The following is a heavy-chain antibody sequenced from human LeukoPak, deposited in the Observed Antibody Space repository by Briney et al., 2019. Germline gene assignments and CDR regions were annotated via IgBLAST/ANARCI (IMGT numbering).Heavy chain of an antibody. V-gene: IGHV1-69*05. J-gene: IGHJ4*02. D-gene: IGHD3-3*01. Sequence: SVKVSCKASGGTFTSYAISWVRQAPGQGLEWMGRIIPIFGTANYAQKFQGRVTITTDESTSTAYMELSSLRSEDTAVYYCAREGETSGYHNIFDYWGQGTLVTVSS. CDR2: IIPIFGTA. CDR1: GGTFTSYA. CDR3: AREGETSGYHNIFDY.